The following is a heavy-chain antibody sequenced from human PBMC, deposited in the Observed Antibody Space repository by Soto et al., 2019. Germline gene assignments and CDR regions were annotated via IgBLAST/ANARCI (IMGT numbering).Heavy chain of an antibody. J-gene: IGHJ4*02. CDR2: INHSGST. Sequence: TSETLSLTCAVYGGSFSGYYWSWIRQPPGKGLEWIGEINHSGSTNYNPSLKSRVTISVDTSKNQFSLKLSSVTAADTAVYYCARSLRRVTSPSSLDDWAQGSLVTVSS. CDR1: GGSFSGYY. D-gene: IGHD2-21*02. CDR3: ARSLRRVTSPSSLDD. V-gene: IGHV4-34*01.